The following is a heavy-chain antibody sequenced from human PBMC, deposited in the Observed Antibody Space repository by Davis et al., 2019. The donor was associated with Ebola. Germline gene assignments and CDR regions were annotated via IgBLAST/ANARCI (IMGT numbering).Heavy chain of an antibody. CDR1: GGSISSYY. J-gene: IGHJ4*02. V-gene: IGHV4-59*08. Sequence: MPSETLSLICTVSGGSISSYYWSWIRQPPGKGLEWIGYIYYSGSTNYNPSLKSRVTISVDTSKNQFSLKLSSVTAADTAVYYCARHEAGYDFWSGYYRSMPKQFDYWGQGTLVTVSS. CDR2: IYYSGST. CDR3: ARHEAGYDFWSGYYRSMPKQFDY. D-gene: IGHD3-3*01.